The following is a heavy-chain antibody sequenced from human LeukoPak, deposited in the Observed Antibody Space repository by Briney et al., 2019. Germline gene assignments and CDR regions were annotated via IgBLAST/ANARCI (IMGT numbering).Heavy chain of an antibody. CDR1: GDSITSSDW. CDR3: AREDSGSYYNYYYFYMDV. V-gene: IGHV4-4*02. CDR2: SHHSGGS. J-gene: IGHJ6*03. D-gene: IGHD3-10*01. Sequence: PSETLSLTCTVSGDSITSSDWWAWVRQPPGKGLEWIGESHHSGGSNYNPSLKSRVTISVDKSTNQFSLKLSSVTAADTAVYYCAREDSGSYYNYYYFYMDVWGKGTTVTISS.